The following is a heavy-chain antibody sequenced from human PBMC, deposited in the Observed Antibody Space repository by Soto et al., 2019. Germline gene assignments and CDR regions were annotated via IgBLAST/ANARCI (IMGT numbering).Heavy chain of an antibody. CDR2: IWYDGSNK. CDR1: GFTFSSYG. J-gene: IGHJ6*03. Sequence: PGGSLRLSCAASGFTFSSYGMHWVRQAPGKGLEWVAVIWYDGSNKYYADSVKGRFTISRDNSKNTLYLQMNSLRAEDTAVYYCARELGANCTNGVCADDYYYYMDVWGKGTTVTVSS. D-gene: IGHD2-8*01. CDR3: ARELGANCTNGVCADDYYYYMDV. V-gene: IGHV3-33*01.